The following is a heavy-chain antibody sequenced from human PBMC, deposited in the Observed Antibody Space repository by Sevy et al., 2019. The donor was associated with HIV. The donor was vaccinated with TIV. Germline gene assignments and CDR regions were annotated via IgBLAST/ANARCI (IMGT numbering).Heavy chain of an antibody. J-gene: IGHJ4*02. D-gene: IGHD2-2*01. Sequence: ASVKVSCKASGYTFTSYGISWVRQAPGQGLEWMGWISAYNGNTNYAQKLQGRVTMTTDTSTRTAYMELRSLRSDDTAVYYCARGSRDGYPPRWDFDYWGQGTLVTVSS. CDR3: ARGSRDGYPPRWDFDY. CDR1: GYTFTSYG. CDR2: ISAYNGNT. V-gene: IGHV1-18*04.